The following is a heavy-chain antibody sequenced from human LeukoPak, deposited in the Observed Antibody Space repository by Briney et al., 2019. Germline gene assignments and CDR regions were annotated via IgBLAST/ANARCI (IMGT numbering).Heavy chain of an antibody. J-gene: IGHJ6*02. D-gene: IGHD2-2*02. CDR1: GYTFTSYY. Sequence: ASVKASCKASGYTFTSYYMHWVRQAPGQGLEWMGIINPSGGSTSYAQKFQGRVTMTRDTSTSTVYMELSSLRSEDTAVYYCASLYCSSTSCYSGMDVWGQGTTVTVSS. V-gene: IGHV1-46*01. CDR3: ASLYCSSTSCYSGMDV. CDR2: INPSGGST.